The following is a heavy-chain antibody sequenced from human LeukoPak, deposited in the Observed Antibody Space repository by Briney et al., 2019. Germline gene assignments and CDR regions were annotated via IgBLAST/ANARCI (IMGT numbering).Heavy chain of an antibody. D-gene: IGHD3-9*01. V-gene: IGHV3-23*01. CDR3: ATHGYSELRYFDWSTNE. J-gene: IGHJ4*02. CDR2: ISGSGGST. CDR1: GFIFSSYA. Sequence: GGSLRLSCAASGFIFSSYAMSWVRQAPGKGLEWVSAISGSGGSTYYADSVKGRFTISRDNSKNTLYLQMDSLRAEDTAVYYCATHGYSELRYFDWSTNEWGQGTLVTVSS.